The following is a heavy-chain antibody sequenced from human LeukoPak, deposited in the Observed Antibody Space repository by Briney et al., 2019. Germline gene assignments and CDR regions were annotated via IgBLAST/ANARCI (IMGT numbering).Heavy chain of an antibody. V-gene: IGHV4-4*02. J-gene: IGHJ6*02. Sequence: SETLSLTCAVSGGSISSSNWWSWVRQPPGKGVEWIGEIYHSGSTNYNPSLQSRVTISVDKSKNQFSLKLSSVTAADTAVYYCARLLWFGETLDVWGQGTTVTVSS. CDR1: GGSISSSNW. CDR2: IYHSGST. D-gene: IGHD3-10*01. CDR3: ARLLWFGETLDV.